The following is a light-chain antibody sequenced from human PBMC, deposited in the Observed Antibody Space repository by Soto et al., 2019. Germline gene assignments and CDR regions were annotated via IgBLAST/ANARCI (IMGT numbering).Light chain of an antibody. CDR1: HNVSSSY. Sequence: EIVLTQSPDTLSLSPGEIAALSCRPSHNVSSSYVAWYRPKPGQAPRLLISGASSRATGIPGRFSGSGCGTDFTLTISGLELEDFAVYYCQQDGSSLYTFGRGTKVEIK. CDR3: QQDGSSLYT. V-gene: IGKV3-20*01. J-gene: IGKJ4*01. CDR2: GAS.